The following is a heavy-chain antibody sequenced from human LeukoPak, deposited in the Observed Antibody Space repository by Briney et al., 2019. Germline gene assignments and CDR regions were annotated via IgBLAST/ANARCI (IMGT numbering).Heavy chain of an antibody. CDR3: ARSFGIQPDAFDI. CDR1: GGSFSGYY. Sequence: KTAETLSLTCAVYGGSFSGYYWSWIRQLPGKGLEWIGEINHSGSTNYNPSLKSRVTISVDTSKNQFSLKLSSVTAADTAVHYCARSFGIQPDAFDIWGQGTMVTVSS. V-gene: IGHV4-34*01. CDR2: INHSGST. J-gene: IGHJ3*02. D-gene: IGHD5-18*01.